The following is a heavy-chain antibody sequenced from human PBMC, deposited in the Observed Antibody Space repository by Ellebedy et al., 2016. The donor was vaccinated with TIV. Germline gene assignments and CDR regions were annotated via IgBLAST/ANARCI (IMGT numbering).Heavy chain of an antibody. CDR1: GGSFSGYY. J-gene: IGHJ4*02. CDR3: ARGRRAKFDY. Sequence: SETLSLXCAVYGGSFSGYYWSWIRQPPGKGLEWIGEINHSGSTNYNPSLKSRVTISVDTSKNQFSLKLSSVTAADTAVYYCARGRRAKFDYWGQGTLVTVSS. V-gene: IGHV4-34*01. CDR2: INHSGST.